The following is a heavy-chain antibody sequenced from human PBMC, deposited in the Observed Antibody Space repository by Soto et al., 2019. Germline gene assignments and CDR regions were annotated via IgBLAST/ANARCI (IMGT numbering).Heavy chain of an antibody. Sequence: QVQLVQSGAEVKKPGASVTVSCKTSGYTFSNYGINWVRQAPGQGLEWMGWISGYNGNTNYAQTVQGRVTMTTDTSTGTVYMELRSLKSDAPAIYYGSRFIMVGGWFDPNYYHGMDVWGQGTTVTVSS. CDR1: GYTFSNYG. J-gene: IGHJ6*02. D-gene: IGHD6-19*01. V-gene: IGHV1-18*01. CDR3: SRFIMVGGWFDPNYYHGMDV. CDR2: ISGYNGNT.